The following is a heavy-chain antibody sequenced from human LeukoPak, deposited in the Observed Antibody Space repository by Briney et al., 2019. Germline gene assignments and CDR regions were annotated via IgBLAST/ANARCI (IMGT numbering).Heavy chain of an antibody. CDR3: ARGRRKQWLGPYYFDY. V-gene: IGHV4-59*01. CDR2: IYYSGST. CDR1: GGFISSYY. J-gene: IGHJ4*02. D-gene: IGHD6-19*01. Sequence: SETLSLTCTVSGGFISSYYWSWIRQPPGKGLEWIGYIYYSGSTNYNPSLKSRVTISVDTSKNQFSLKLSSVTAADTAVYYCARGRRKQWLGPYYFDYWGQGTLVTVSS.